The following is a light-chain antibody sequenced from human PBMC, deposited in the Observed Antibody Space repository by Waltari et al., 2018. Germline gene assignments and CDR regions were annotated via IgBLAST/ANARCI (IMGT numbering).Light chain of an antibody. V-gene: IGLV2-23*02. CDR1: SSDIGTFNL. CDR2: DVS. CDR3: CSYAGSRTWV. Sequence: QSALTQPASVSGSPGQSISISCIGTSSDIGTFNLFSWYLQSPGTAPKLLIYDVSQRPSGVSNRFAGSKSGNTASLTISGLQAEDEAIYYCCSYAGSRTWVFGGGAKLTVL. J-gene: IGLJ3*02.